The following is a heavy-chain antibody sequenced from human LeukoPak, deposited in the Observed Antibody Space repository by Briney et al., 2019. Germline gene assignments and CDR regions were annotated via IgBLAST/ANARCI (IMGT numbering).Heavy chain of an antibody. V-gene: IGHV4-61*02. J-gene: IGHJ5*02. CDR2: IYTTGGP. CDR3: ARDRGITTAREAPSWFDP. D-gene: IGHD3-10*01. Sequence: SQTLSLTCTVSGGSINSDTYYWTWIRQPAGKGLEWIGRIYTTGGPSYNPSLKSRVTMSIDTSKNQFSLDLNSVSAADTAVYYCARDRGITTAREAPSWFDPWGQGILVTVSS. CDR1: GGSINSDTYY.